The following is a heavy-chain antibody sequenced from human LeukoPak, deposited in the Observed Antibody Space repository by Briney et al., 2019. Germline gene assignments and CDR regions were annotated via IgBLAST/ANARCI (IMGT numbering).Heavy chain of an antibody. Sequence: SGGSLRLSCAASGFTFSSYAMHWVRQAPGKGLEWVAVISYDGSNKYYADSVKGRFTISRDNSKNTQYLQMNSLRAEDTAVYYCAREIVVVPAATFDYRGQGTLVTVSS. CDR3: AREIVVVPAATFDY. CDR1: GFTFSSYA. CDR2: ISYDGSNK. J-gene: IGHJ4*02. V-gene: IGHV3-30-3*01. D-gene: IGHD2-2*01.